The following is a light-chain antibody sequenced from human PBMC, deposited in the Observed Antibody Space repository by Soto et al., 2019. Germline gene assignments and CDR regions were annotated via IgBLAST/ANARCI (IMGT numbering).Light chain of an antibody. Sequence: QSALTQPASVSGSPGQSITISCAGTTSDIGTYNYVSWYQQYPGQAPKLMIYYVSNRPSGVSNRFSGSKSGNTASLTISGLQAEDEADYYCSSYTGGSTRVIFGGGTQLTVL. J-gene: IGLJ2*01. CDR3: SSYTGGSTRVI. V-gene: IGLV2-14*01. CDR2: YVS. CDR1: TSDIGTYNY.